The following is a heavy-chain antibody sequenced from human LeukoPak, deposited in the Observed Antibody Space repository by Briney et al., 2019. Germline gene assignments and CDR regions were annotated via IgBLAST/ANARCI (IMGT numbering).Heavy chain of an antibody. V-gene: IGHV3-21*01. CDR2: ISSSGTYI. D-gene: IGHD2-2*03. Sequence: GGSLRLSCAASGFTFSSYEMNWVRQAPGKGLEWVSCISSSGTYIYYADSVKGRFTISRDNAKNSLYLQMNSLRAEDTATYYCVKGTSGYGDWFDPWGQGTLVTVSS. J-gene: IGHJ5*02. CDR1: GFTFSSYE. CDR3: VKGTSGYGDWFDP.